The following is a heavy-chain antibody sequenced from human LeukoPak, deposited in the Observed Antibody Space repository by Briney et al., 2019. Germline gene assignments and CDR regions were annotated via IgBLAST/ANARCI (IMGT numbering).Heavy chain of an antibody. Sequence: GGSLRLSCAASGFTFSSYAMSWVRQAPGKGLEWVSGISGIGGRTYYADSVKGRFSISRDNSKNTVYLQMNSLRAEDTAVYYCARLVLGAFDIWGQGTMVTVSS. D-gene: IGHD4/OR15-4a*01. V-gene: IGHV3-23*01. CDR2: ISGIGGRT. J-gene: IGHJ3*02. CDR3: ARLVLGAFDI. CDR1: GFTFSSYA.